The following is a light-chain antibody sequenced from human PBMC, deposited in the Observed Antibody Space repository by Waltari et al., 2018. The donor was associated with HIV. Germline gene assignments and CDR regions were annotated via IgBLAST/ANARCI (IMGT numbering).Light chain of an antibody. CDR3: QQFAGSVWT. Sequence: EIVLTQSPGTLSLSPGERATLYCRASQSVSDKYLVWYQQKPGQAPRLLIYGASNRATGIPDRFSGSGSGTDFTLTISRLDPEDFAVYYCQQFAGSVWTFGQGTRVEIK. J-gene: IGKJ1*01. V-gene: IGKV3-20*01. CDR2: GAS. CDR1: QSVSDKY.